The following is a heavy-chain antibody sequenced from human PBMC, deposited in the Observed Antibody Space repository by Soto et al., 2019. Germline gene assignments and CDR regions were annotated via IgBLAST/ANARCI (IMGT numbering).Heavy chain of an antibody. D-gene: IGHD3-3*01. CDR2: IYYSGST. Sequence: KTSETLSLTCTVSGGSISSGGYYWSWIRQHPGKGLEWIGYIYYSGSTYYNPSLKSRVTISVDTSKNQFSLKLSSVTAADTAVYYCARDGVVYGMDVWGQGTTVTVSS. V-gene: IGHV4-31*03. J-gene: IGHJ6*02. CDR1: GGSISSGGYY. CDR3: ARDGVVYGMDV.